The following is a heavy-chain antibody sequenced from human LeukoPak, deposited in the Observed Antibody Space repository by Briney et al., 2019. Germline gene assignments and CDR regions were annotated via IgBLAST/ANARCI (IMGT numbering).Heavy chain of an antibody. D-gene: IGHD5-12*01. V-gene: IGHV3-30*18. Sequence: PGRSLRLSCAASGFTFSSYGMHWVRQAPGKGLEWVAVISYDGSNKYYADSVKGRFTISRDNSKNTLYLQMNSLRAEDTAVYYCAKDRDAWWLRGGPDYWGQGTLVTVSS. J-gene: IGHJ4*02. CDR1: GFTFSSYG. CDR2: ISYDGSNK. CDR3: AKDRDAWWLRGGPDY.